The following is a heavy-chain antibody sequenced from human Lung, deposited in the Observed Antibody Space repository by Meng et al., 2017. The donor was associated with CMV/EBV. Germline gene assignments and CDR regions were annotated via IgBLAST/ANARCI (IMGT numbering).Heavy chain of an antibody. CDR2: NGGSGGRA. V-gene: IGHV3-23*01. Sequence: GESLKISCTASGFTLRNYDMSWVRQAPGKGLEWVSGNGGSGGRAYYADSVTGRFTISRENPTNTLYLQMSSLRAEDTAVYYCARAWHYYDTSGSSSRGNAFDVWXLGTXVTVAS. CDR1: GFTLRNYD. CDR3: ARAWHYYDTSGSSSRGNAFDV. D-gene: IGHD3-22*01. J-gene: IGHJ3*01.